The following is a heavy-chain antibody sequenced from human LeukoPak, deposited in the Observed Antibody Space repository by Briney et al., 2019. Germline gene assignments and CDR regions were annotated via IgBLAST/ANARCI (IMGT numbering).Heavy chain of an antibody. D-gene: IGHD3-16*01. V-gene: IGHV3-30*18. CDR2: VSQDEKTK. J-gene: IGHJ4*02. Sequence: GGSLRLSCAASGFTFSDYFMHWVRQVPCKGLEWVAPVSQDEKTKLYGDSVRGRFTIPRDNSRNTLYLQVNSLRGEDTAVYFCAKDVPASWAPDYWGQGTLVTVSS. CDR1: GFTFSDYF. CDR3: AKDVPASWAPDY.